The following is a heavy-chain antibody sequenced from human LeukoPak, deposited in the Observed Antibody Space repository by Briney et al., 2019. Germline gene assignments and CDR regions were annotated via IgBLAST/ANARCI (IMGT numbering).Heavy chain of an antibody. V-gene: IGHV1-2*02. CDR1: GYTFTGYY. CDR3: ARFLVVPAAIRFRYYCYGMDV. CDR2: INPNSGGT. D-gene: IGHD2-2*01. Sequence: ASVKVSCKASGYTFTGYYMHWVRQAPGQGLEWMGWINPNSGGTNYAQKFQGRVTMTRDTSISPAYMELSRLRSDDTAVYYCARFLVVPAAIRFRYYCYGMDVWGQGTTVTVSS. J-gene: IGHJ6*02.